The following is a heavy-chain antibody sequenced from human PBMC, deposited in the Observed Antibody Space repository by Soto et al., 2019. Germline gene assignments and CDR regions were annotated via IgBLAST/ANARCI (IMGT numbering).Heavy chain of an antibody. CDR1: GFTFSSYW. D-gene: IGHD2-15*01. CDR3: ASIVAATRIYNS. Sequence: EVQLVESGGGLVEPGGSLRLSCAASGFTFSSYWMHWFRQAPGKGLVWVSRINSDGSSTSYADSVKGRFTISRDNAKNTLYLPMNSLRAEETAVYYCASIVAATRIYNSWVQGTLVTVSS. V-gene: IGHV3-74*01. CDR2: INSDGSST. J-gene: IGHJ4*02.